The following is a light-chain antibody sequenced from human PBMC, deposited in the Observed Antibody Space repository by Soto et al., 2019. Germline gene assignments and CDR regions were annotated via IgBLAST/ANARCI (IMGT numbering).Light chain of an antibody. J-gene: IGLJ2*01. V-gene: IGLV2-8*01. Sequence: QSALTQPPSASGSPGQSVTISCTGTSSDVGGYNYVSWYQQHPGKAPKLMIYEVSKRPSGVPDRFSGSKSGNTASLTVSGLQAEDEADYYCSSYAGSNNHVGFGGGTQLTGL. CDR3: SSYAGSNNHVG. CDR1: SSDVGGYNY. CDR2: EVS.